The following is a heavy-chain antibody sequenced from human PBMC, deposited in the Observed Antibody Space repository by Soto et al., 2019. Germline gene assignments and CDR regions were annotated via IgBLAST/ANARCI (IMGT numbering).Heavy chain of an antibody. CDR1: GFTFTRNG. Sequence: PGGSLRLSCAASGFTFTRNGMSWVRQAPGKGLEWVSSISSTGTYIYDADSVKGRFTISRDNAKNSVYLQMNSLRVEDTAVYYCARSGGSYYFDYWGQGTLVTVSS. CDR3: ARSGGSYYFDY. D-gene: IGHD2-15*01. CDR2: ISSTGTYI. J-gene: IGHJ4*02. V-gene: IGHV3-21*01.